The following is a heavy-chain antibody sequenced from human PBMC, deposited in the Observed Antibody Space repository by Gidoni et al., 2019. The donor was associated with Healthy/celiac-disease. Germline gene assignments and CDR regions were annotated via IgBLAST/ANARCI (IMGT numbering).Heavy chain of an antibody. Sequence: GGSTYYADSVKGRFTISRDNSKNTLYLQMNSLRAEDTAVYYCAKDKTTTVIYYFDYWGQGTLVTVSS. D-gene: IGHD4-17*01. CDR2: GGST. CDR3: AKDKTTTVIYYFDY. J-gene: IGHJ4*02. V-gene: IGHV3-23*01.